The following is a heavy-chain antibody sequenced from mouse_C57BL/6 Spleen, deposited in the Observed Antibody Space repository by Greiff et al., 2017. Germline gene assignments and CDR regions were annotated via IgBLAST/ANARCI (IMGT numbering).Heavy chain of an antibody. D-gene: IGHD1-1*01. CDR2: IDPSASYT. CDR1: GYTFTSYW. CDR3: SRGHYYGSSYAMDY. J-gene: IGHJ4*01. Sequence: QVQLKQPGAELVMPGASVKLSCKASGYTFTSYWMHWVKQRPGQGLEWIGEIDPSASYTHYHQNFKGQSTLPLDKSYSTAYMQLSSLTSEDSAVYYCSRGHYYGSSYAMDYRGQGTLVPV. V-gene: IGHV1-69*01.